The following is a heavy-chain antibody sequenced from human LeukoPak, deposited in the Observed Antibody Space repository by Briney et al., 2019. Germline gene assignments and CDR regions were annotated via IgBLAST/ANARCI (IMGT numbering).Heavy chain of an antibody. CDR2: MSQDGSEI. Sequence: GGSLRLSCAASGFTFRNYWMAWVRQAPGKGLEWVAYMSQDGSEIYYVDSVKGRFIIPRDNAKNSLYLQMNSLRAEDTAVYYCARGVYAFDVWGQGTLITVSS. V-gene: IGHV3-7*01. J-gene: IGHJ3*01. CDR3: ARGVYAFDV. D-gene: IGHD2-8*01. CDR1: GFTFRNYW.